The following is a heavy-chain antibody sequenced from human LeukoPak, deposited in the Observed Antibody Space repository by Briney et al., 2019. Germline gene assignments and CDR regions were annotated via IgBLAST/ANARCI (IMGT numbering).Heavy chain of an antibody. D-gene: IGHD3-22*01. CDR3: ARRYYETNVYDRHFDH. J-gene: IGHJ4*02. CDR1: GFTFSNSA. Sequence: GGSLRLSCAASGFTFSNSAMSWVRQAPGKGLEWVSTLSGSGITTYYADSVKGRFTISRDNAKSTMFLQMNSLRAEDTAVYFCARRYYETNVYDRHFDHWGQGILVTVSS. CDR2: LSGSGITT. V-gene: IGHV3-23*01.